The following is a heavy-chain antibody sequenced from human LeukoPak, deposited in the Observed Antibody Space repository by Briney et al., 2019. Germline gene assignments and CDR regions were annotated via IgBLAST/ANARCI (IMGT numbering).Heavy chain of an antibody. V-gene: IGHV4-61*01. D-gene: IGHD1-26*01. CDR3: ARSRAFNSGAFDP. CDR1: GASVSSASY. J-gene: IGHJ5*02. Sequence: NPSETLSLTCTVSGASVSSASYWSWIRQPPGKGVEWIAHIYNGVNTNHNPSLKSRVTISVDTSKNQFSLRLNSVTAADTAVYYCARSRAFNSGAFDPWGQGSLVTVSS. CDR2: IYNGVNT.